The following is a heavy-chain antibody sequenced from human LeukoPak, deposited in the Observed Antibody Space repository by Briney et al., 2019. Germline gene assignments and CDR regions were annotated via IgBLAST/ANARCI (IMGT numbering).Heavy chain of an antibody. D-gene: IGHD3-22*01. CDR3: ARRTYYYDNSGYRFDL. V-gene: IGHV4-59*01. CDR2: IYYSGST. J-gene: IGHJ2*01. CDR1: GGSISTYY. Sequence: PSETLSLTCTVSGGSISTYYWSWIRQPPGKGLEWIGYIYYSGSTNYNPSLKSRVTISVDTSKNQFSLKLSSVTAADTAVYYCARRTYYYDNSGYRFDLWGRGTLVTVSS.